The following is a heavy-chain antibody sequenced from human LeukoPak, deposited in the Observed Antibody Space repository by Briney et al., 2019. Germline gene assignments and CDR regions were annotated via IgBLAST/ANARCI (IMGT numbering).Heavy chain of an antibody. Sequence: SVKVSCKASGGTFSSYAISWVRQAPGQGLEWMGGITPIFGTANYAQKFQGRVTITADESTSTAYMEPSSLRSEDTAVYYCARSCSSTSCYEGNWFDPWGQGTLVTVSS. V-gene: IGHV1-69*13. CDR2: ITPIFGTA. CDR3: ARSCSSTSCYEGNWFDP. D-gene: IGHD2-2*01. J-gene: IGHJ5*02. CDR1: GGTFSSYA.